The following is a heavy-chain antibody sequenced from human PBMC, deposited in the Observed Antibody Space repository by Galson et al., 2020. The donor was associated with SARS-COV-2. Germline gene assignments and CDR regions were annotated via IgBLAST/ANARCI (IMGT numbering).Heavy chain of an antibody. Sequence: GESLKISCIASGFSFNDHFMDWVRQAPGKGLEWVARIRNEPNSYTTEYAASVRGRFTISRDDSKNSVYLQANSLKTEDTAVYYCTRDWSGAVDYWGQGTLVTVSA. D-gene: IGHD4-17*01. CDR2: IRNEPNSYTT. CDR3: TRDWSGAVDY. J-gene: IGHJ4*02. V-gene: IGHV3-72*01. CDR1: GFSFNDHF.